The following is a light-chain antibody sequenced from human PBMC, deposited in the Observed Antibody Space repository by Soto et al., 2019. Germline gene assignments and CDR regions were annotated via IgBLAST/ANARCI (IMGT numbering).Light chain of an antibody. CDR2: KAS. CDR3: QHYNSYSST. V-gene: IGKV1-5*03. Sequence: DIQMTQSPSTLSASVGDRVTITCRASQSISSWLAWYQQKPGKAPKLLIYKASSLESGVPSRFSGSGSGTEFTRTISSLQTDDLATYYCQHYNSYSSTFGGGTKVEIK. CDR1: QSISSW. J-gene: IGKJ4*01.